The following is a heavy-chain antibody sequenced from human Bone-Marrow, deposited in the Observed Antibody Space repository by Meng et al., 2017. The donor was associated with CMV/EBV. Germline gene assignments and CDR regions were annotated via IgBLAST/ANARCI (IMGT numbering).Heavy chain of an antibody. Sequence: SETLSLTCTVSGGSISSSSYYWGWIRQPPGKGLEWLGYIYYSGSTNYNPSLKSRVTISVDTSKNQFSLKLSSVTAADTAVYYCARVKHIGILTGSRYFDYWGQGILVTVSS. CDR1: GGSISSSSYY. CDR3: ARVKHIGILTGSRYFDY. D-gene: IGHD3-9*01. V-gene: IGHV4-61*05. J-gene: IGHJ4*02. CDR2: IYYSGST.